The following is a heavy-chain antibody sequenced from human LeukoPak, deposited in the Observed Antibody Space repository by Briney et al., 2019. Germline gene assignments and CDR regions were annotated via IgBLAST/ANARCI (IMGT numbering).Heavy chain of an antibody. V-gene: IGHV4-4*02. CDR3: ASGGSYMNAFDI. D-gene: IGHD1-26*01. CDR1: GGSISSSNW. CDR2: IYHSGST. Sequence: SGTLSPTCAVSGGSISSSNWWSWVRQPPGKGLEWIGEIYHSGSTNYNPSLKSRATISVDKSKNQFSLKLSSVTAADTAVYYCASGGSYMNAFDIWGQGTMVTVSS. J-gene: IGHJ3*02.